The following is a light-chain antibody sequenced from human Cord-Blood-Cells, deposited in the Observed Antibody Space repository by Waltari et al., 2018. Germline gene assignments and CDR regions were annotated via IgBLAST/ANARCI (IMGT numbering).Light chain of an antibody. J-gene: IGKJ3*01. CDR3: QQYYSTPFT. CDR1: PSVLYSSNNKNC. V-gene: IGKV4-1*01. CDR2: WAS. Sequence: DLVLTQSPDSLSVSLGERATINCHSSPSVLYSSNNKNCLAWYQQKPVQPPKLLIYWASTRESGVPDRVSGSGSGTDFTLTISSLQAEDVAVYYCQQYYSTPFTFGPGTKVDIK.